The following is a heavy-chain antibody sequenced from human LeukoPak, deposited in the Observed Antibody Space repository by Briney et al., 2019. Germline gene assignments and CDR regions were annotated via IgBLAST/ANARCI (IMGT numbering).Heavy chain of an antibody. D-gene: IGHD3-9*01. CDR3: ASRGATKYYDILTGYYISDDAFDI. V-gene: IGHV3-53*01. Sequence: GGSLRLSRAPSGLTLSSNYMSWVRPAPRKGLEWVSVIYSGGSTYYADSVKGRFTISRDNSKNALYLQMNSLRAEDTAVYYCASRGATKYYDILTGYYISDDAFDIWGQGTMVTVSS. CDR2: IYSGGST. J-gene: IGHJ3*02. CDR1: GLTLSSNY.